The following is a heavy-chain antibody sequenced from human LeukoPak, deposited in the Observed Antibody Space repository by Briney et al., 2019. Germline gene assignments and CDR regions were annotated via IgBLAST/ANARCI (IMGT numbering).Heavy chain of an antibody. Sequence: SETLSLTCAVSGYSISSGYYWGWIRQPPGKGLEWIGSIYHSGSTYYNPSLKSRVTISVDTSKNQFSLKLSSVTAADTAVYYCARLYSGVTRPFDYWGQGTLVTVSS. D-gene: IGHD4-23*01. CDR1: GYSISSGYY. CDR2: IYHSGST. CDR3: ARLYSGVTRPFDY. J-gene: IGHJ4*02. V-gene: IGHV4-38-2*01.